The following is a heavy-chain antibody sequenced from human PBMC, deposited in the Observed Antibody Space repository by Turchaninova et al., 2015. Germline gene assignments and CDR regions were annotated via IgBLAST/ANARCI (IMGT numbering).Heavy chain of an antibody. Sequence: EVQLVQSGGGVVKPGEYLRISCAASGFTCSFVWMSWVRQSRGNGLGWGGRIKSKTAGGTTDYAAPVKGRFTISRDYSKNTLYLQMNSLETEDTAVYFCTTVTDGGFDYWGPGALVTVSS. D-gene: IGHD4-23*01. CDR2: IKSKTAGGTT. CDR3: TTVTDGGFDY. V-gene: IGHV3-15*01. CDR1: GFTCSFVW. J-gene: IGHJ4*02.